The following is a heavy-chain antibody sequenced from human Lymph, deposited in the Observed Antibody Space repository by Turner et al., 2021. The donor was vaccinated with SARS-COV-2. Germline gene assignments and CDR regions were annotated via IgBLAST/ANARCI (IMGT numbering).Heavy chain of an antibody. J-gene: IGHJ4*02. V-gene: IGHV3-23*01. CDR2: ISGSGGST. CDR1: GFTFSSYA. Sequence: EVQLLESGGGLVQPGGSLRLSCAAAGFTFSSYAMSWVRQAPGKGLQWVVTISGSGGSTYYADSVKGRFTISRDKSKNTLYLKMNSLRAEDTAVYYCAKNEMAMIVVVITLFDYWGQGTLVTVSS. CDR3: AKNEMAMIVVVITLFDY. D-gene: IGHD3-22*01.